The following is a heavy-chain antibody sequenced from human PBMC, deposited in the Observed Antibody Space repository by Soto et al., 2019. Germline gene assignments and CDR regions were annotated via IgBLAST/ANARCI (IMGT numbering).Heavy chain of an antibody. D-gene: IGHD1-26*01. CDR3: ARQATWELLRPFDY. J-gene: IGHJ4*02. CDR1: GGSISSSSYY. Sequence: SETLSLTCTVSGGSISSSSYYWGWIRQPPGKGLEWIGIIFFSGSTYYNPSLKSRVPISVDTSKNHFSLKLSSVTAADTAVYYCARQATWELLRPFDYWGQGTLVTVSS. V-gene: IGHV4-39*01. CDR2: IFFSGST.